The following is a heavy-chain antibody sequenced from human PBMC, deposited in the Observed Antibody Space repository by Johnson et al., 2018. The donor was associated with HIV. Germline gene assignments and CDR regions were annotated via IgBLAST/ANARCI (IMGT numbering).Heavy chain of an antibody. V-gene: IGHV3-66*01. J-gene: IGHJ3*02. CDR2: IYSGGST. D-gene: IGHD4-23*01. Sequence: MQLVESGGGLVQPGGSLRLSCAASGFTVSSNYMSWVRQAPGKGLEWVSVIYSGGSTYYADSAKGRFTISRDNSKNTLYLQMNSLRGEDTAVYYCANGLSTVVTDAFDIWGQGTMVTVSS. CDR1: GFTVSSNY. CDR3: ANGLSTVVTDAFDI.